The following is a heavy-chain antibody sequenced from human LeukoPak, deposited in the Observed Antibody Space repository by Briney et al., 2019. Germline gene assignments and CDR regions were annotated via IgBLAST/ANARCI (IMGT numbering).Heavy chain of an antibody. CDR1: GYTFTSYG. CDR2: ISAYNGNT. D-gene: IGHD3-22*01. Sequence: GASVKVSCKASGYTFTSYGISWVRQAPGQGLEWMGWISAYNGNTNYAQKLQGRVTMTTDTSTSTAYMELRSLRSDDTAVYYCARTSYYYDSSGYYWFDYWGQGTLVTVSS. V-gene: IGHV1-18*01. CDR3: ARTSYYYDSSGYYWFDY. J-gene: IGHJ4*02.